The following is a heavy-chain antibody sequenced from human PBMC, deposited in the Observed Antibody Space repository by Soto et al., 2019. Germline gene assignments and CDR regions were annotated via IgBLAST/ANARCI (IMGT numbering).Heavy chain of an antibody. V-gene: IGHV3-30-3*01. CDR3: ARDSGCSSTGCYYYYFFAMDV. CDR2: VSYDGSNK. D-gene: IGHD2-2*01. Sequence: SLRLSCAASGFIFSSYAMHWVRQAPGKGLEWVAVVSYDGSNKYYADSVKGRFTISRDNSKNTLYLQMNSLRAEDTAVYYCARDSGCSSTGCYYYYFFAMDVWGQGTTVTVSS. J-gene: IGHJ6*02. CDR1: GFIFSSYA.